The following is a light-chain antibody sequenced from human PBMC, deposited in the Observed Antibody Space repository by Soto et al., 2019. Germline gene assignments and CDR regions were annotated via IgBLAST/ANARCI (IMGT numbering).Light chain of an antibody. Sequence: QSVLTQPASVSGSPGQSITISCTGTSRDVGNYIFVSWYRQHPGKAPKLMIYDINNRPSGVSNRFSGSKSGNAASLTISGLQAEVEADYYCVSYTTSASYVFGTGTKLTVL. CDR2: DIN. CDR1: SRDVGNYIF. V-gene: IGLV2-14*01. J-gene: IGLJ1*01. CDR3: VSYTTSASYV.